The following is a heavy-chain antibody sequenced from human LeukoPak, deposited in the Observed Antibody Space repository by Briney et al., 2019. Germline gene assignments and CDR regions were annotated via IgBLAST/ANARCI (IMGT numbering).Heavy chain of an antibody. CDR2: ISSSGSTI. V-gene: IGHV3-11*01. D-gene: IGHD3-10*01. Sequence: GGSLRLSCAASGFNFNTYSMSWIRQAPGEGREWVSYISSSGSTIYYADSVKGRFTISRDNAKNSLYLQMNSLRAEDTAVYYCARAGLRGSVDVWGKGTTVTISS. CDR3: ARAGLRGSVDV. J-gene: IGHJ6*04. CDR1: GFNFNTYS.